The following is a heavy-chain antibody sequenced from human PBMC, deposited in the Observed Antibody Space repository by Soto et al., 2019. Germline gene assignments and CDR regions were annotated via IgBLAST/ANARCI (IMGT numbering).Heavy chain of an antibody. Sequence: GGSLRLSCAVSGFSYSTYGVTWVRQAPGKGLEWVCGVSGGSGATHYRDSVRGRFTITGDESRNTVYLQMHSLRVEDTAVYYCTRWNGYGDLWGQGTRVTVPQ. CDR2: VSGGSGAT. CDR3: TRWNGYGDL. CDR1: GFSYSTYG. V-gene: IGHV3-23*01. J-gene: IGHJ4*02. D-gene: IGHD1-1*01.